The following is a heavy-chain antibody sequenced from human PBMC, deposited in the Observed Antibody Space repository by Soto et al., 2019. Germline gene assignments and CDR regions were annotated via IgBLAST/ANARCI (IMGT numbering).Heavy chain of an antibody. CDR2: ISSSGGST. Sequence: GGSLRLSCAASGFTFSNYAMNLIRQAPGKGLEWVSGISSSGGSTYCADSVKGRFTISRDNSKNTLYLQTNSLRVEDTAVYYCTKGRELAYYYMDVWGKGTTVTVSS. J-gene: IGHJ6*03. V-gene: IGHV3-23*01. CDR1: GFTFSNYA. CDR3: TKGRELAYYYMDV. D-gene: IGHD1-1*01.